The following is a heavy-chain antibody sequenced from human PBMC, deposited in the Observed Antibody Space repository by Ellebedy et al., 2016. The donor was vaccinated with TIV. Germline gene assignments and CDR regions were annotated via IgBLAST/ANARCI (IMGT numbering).Heavy chain of an antibody. CDR1: GFTFSDSV. V-gene: IGHV3-30*03. CDR2: ISVDGRAV. Sequence: GGSLRLSXVGFGFTFSDSVLHWVRQDPGKGLDWVAGISVDGRAVHYPDSVKARFTISRDNAQNTVYLQMNSLRLEDTAVYYCVRGWYSSGHCDVFAMWGQGTIVTVSS. D-gene: IGHD6-19*01. CDR3: VRGWYSSGHCDVFAM. J-gene: IGHJ3*02.